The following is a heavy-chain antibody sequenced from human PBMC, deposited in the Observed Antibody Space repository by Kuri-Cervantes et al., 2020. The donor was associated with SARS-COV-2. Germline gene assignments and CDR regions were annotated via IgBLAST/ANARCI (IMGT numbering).Heavy chain of an antibody. D-gene: IGHD3-10*01. Sequence: GGSLRLSCAASGFTFSSYGMHWVRQAPGKGLEWVAFIRYDGSNKYYADSVKGRFTISRDNSKNTLYLQMNSLRAEDTAGYYCARDNYYGSGSYYSRGAFDIRGQGTMVTVSS. CDR1: GFTFSSYG. V-gene: IGHV3-30*02. CDR3: ARDNYYGSGSYYSRGAFDI. J-gene: IGHJ3*02. CDR2: IRYDGSNK.